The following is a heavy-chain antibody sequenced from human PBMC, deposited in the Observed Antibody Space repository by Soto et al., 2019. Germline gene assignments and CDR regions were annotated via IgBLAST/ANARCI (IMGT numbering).Heavy chain of an antibody. Sequence: ASVKVSCKASGFTFTSSAMQWVRQARGQRLEWIGWIVVGSGNTNYAQKFQERVTITRDMSTSTAYMELSSLRSEDTAVYYCAADTGSGLHYYYYYGMDVWGQGTTVTVSS. CDR3: AADTGSGLHYYYYYGMDV. CDR1: GFTFTSSA. D-gene: IGHD3-10*01. J-gene: IGHJ6*02. V-gene: IGHV1-58*02. CDR2: IVVGSGNT.